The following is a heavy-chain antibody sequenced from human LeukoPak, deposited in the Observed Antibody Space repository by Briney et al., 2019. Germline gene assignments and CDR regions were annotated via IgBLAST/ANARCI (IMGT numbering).Heavy chain of an antibody. CDR1: GFTFSSYA. CDR3: ARDQWDSSGWYRNY. D-gene: IGHD6-19*01. J-gene: IGHJ4*02. Sequence: GGSLRLSCAASGFTFSSYAMSWVRQAPGKGLEWVSTVSGSGSSTYYADSVKGRFTISRDNSKNTLYLQMNSLRAEDTAVYYCARDQWDSSGWYRNYWGQGTLVTVSS. V-gene: IGHV3-23*01. CDR2: VSGSGSST.